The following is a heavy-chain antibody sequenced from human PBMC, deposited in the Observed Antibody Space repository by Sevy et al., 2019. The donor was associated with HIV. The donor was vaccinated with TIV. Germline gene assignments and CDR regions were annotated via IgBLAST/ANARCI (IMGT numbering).Heavy chain of an antibody. Sequence: ASVKVSCKASRYTFTGYYMHWVRQAPGQGLEWMGWINPNSGGTNYAQKFQGRVTMSRDTSISTAYMELSRLRSDDTAVYYCARAMVRARGAFDIWGQGTMVTVSS. V-gene: IGHV1-2*02. CDR3: ARAMVRARGAFDI. CDR1: RYTFTGYY. D-gene: IGHD2-21*01. CDR2: INPNSGGT. J-gene: IGHJ3*02.